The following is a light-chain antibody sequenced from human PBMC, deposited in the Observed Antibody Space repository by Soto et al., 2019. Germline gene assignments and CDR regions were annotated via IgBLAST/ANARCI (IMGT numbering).Light chain of an antibody. CDR3: SSYTSSRTWV. V-gene: IGLV2-14*01. CDR2: EVS. J-gene: IGLJ3*02. Sequence: QSALTQPASVSGSPGQSITISCTGTSSDVGGYNYVSWYQQHPGKAPKLMIYEVSNRPSGVSNRFSGSKSGNTASLTSSGLQAEDEADYYCSSYTSSRTWVFGGGTKLTVL. CDR1: SSDVGGYNY.